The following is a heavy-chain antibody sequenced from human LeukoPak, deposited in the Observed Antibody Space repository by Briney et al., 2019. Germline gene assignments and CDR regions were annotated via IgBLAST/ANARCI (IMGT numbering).Heavy chain of an antibody. CDR3: ARASELLTHAFDI. V-gene: IGHV1-46*01. CDR1: GYTLTRRY. Sequence: ASVKVSCKSLGYTLTRRYMHWVRQAPGQGPECMGVISPSGGSTTYAQKFQGRITLTRDISTSTDYLELSSLRSDDTAVYYCARASELLTHAFDIWGQGTMVTVSS. J-gene: IGHJ3*02. CDR2: ISPSGGST. D-gene: IGHD3-10*01.